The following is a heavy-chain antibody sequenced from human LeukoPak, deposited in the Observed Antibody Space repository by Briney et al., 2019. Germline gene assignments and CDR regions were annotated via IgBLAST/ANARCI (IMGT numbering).Heavy chain of an antibody. CDR3: ARSSSKLYYYYGMDV. CDR2: ISWNSGSI. Sequence: QPGRSLRLSCAASGFTFDDYAMHWVRQAPGKGLEWVSGISWNSGSIGYADSVKGRFTISRDNAKNSLYLQMNSLRAEDTAVYYCARSSSKLYYYYGMDVWGQGTTVTVSS. J-gene: IGHJ6*02. CDR1: GFTFDDYA. V-gene: IGHV3-9*01.